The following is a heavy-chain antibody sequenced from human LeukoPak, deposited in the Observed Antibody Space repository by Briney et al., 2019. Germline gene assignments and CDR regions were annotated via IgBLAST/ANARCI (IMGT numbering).Heavy chain of an antibody. V-gene: IGHV6-1*01. CDR1: GDSVSSNSAA. J-gene: IGHJ4*02. Sequence: SQTLSLTCAISGDSVSSNSAAWNWIRQSPSRGLEWLGRTYYRSKWYNDYAVSVKSRITINPDTSKNQFSLQLNSVTPEDTAVYYCAREGYCSSISCYRGLDYWGQGTLVTVSS. CDR3: AREGYCSSISCYRGLDY. D-gene: IGHD2-2*02. CDR2: TYYRSKWYN.